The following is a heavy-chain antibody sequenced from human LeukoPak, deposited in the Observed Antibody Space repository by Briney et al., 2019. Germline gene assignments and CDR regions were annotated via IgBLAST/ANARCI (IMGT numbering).Heavy chain of an antibody. Sequence: GGSLRLSCAASGFTFGDYPMHWIRQTPGQGLEWVSLISPDGGRSFQADSVRGRFTISRDNSKNSLYLQMNSLRSEDTALYYCAKDMGGSGRNWASNGFDPWGQGTLVTVSS. V-gene: IGHV3-43*02. J-gene: IGHJ5*02. D-gene: IGHD1-26*01. CDR2: ISPDGGRS. CDR1: GFTFGDYP. CDR3: AKDMGGSGRNWASNGFDP.